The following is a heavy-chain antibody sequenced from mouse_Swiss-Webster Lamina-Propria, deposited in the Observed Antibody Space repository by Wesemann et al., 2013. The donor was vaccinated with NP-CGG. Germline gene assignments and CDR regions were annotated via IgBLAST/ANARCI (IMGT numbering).Heavy chain of an antibody. V-gene: IGHV1S137*01. D-gene: IGHD2-4*01. J-gene: IGHJ2*01. Sequence: QVQLQQSGAELVRPGVSVKISCKGSGYTFTDYAMHWVKQSHAKSLEWIGVISTYYGDASYNQKFKGKATMTVDKSSSTAYMELARLTSEDSAIYYCATDYDYLDYWGQGTTLTVSS. CDR3: ATDYDYLDY. CDR1: GYTFTDYA. CDR2: ISTYYGDA.